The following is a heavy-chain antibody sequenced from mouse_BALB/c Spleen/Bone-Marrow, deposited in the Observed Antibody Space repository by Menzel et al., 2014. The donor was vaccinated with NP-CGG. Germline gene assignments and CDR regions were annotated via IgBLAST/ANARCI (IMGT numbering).Heavy chain of an antibody. J-gene: IGHJ1*01. Sequence: VQLKESGAELVKPGASVKLSCTASGFNIKDTYMHWVKQRPEQGLEWIGRIDTANGNTKYDPKFQGKATITADTSSNTAYLQLSSLTSEDTAVYYCASYRYAWYFDVWGAGTTVTVSS. CDR1: GFNIKDTY. D-gene: IGHD2-14*01. CDR2: IDTANGNT. V-gene: IGHV14-3*02. CDR3: ASYRYAWYFDV.